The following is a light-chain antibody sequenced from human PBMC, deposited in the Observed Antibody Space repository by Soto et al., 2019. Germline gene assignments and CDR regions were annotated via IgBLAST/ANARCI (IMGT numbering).Light chain of an antibody. CDR2: DVN. J-gene: IGLJ1*01. Sequence: QAVVTQPRSVSGSPGQSVTISCAGTSTDVGAYNYVSWYQQHPGKAPQLIIYDVNKRPSGVPDRFSGSKSGNTASLTISGLQAEDEADYYCCSYAGTPYVCGTGTKLTVL. CDR3: CSYAGTPYV. CDR1: STDVGAYNY. V-gene: IGLV2-11*01.